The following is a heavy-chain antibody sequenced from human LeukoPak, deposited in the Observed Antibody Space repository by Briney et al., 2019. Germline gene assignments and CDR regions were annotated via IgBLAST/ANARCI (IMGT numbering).Heavy chain of an antibody. J-gene: IGHJ3*02. CDR3: AREVVMRPNDAFDI. V-gene: IGHV1-8*03. Sequence: ASVKVSCKASGYTFTSYDIDWVRQATGQGLEWMGWMNPNSGNTGYTQKFQGRVTITRNTSISTAYMELSSLRSEDTAVYYCAREVVMRPNDAFDIWGQGTMVTVSS. D-gene: IGHD3-16*01. CDR2: MNPNSGNT. CDR1: GYTFTSYD.